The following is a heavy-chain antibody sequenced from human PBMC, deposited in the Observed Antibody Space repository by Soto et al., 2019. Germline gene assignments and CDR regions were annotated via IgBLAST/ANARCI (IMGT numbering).Heavy chain of an antibody. CDR1: GGSISSYF. Sequence: PSETLSLTCTVSGGSISSYFWSWIRQPPGRGLEWIGHIHYSGSTNYSPSLKSRVTISVDTSKNQVSLKLSSVTAADTAMYFCARQVSSALPPYYYDMDVWGQGTTVTVSS. CDR3: ARQVSSALPPYYYDMDV. J-gene: IGHJ6*02. D-gene: IGHD6-25*01. CDR2: IHYSGST. V-gene: IGHV4-59*08.